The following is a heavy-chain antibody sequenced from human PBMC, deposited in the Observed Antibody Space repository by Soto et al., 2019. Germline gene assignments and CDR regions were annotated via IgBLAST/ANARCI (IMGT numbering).Heavy chain of an antibody. D-gene: IGHD3-9*01. CDR1: GYTFANYD. CDR3: ARSYFDSLTEYSNPVKY. J-gene: IGHJ4*02. CDR2: FSTKSGNT. V-gene: IGHV1-18*04. Sequence: QVQLVQSAAEVKKPGASVKVSCKASGYTFANYDISWLRQAPGQGLEWMGWFSTKSGNTEYAQNVQGRGTLTADSSATPVPMELRRLRSDDPAVSYSARSYFDSLTEYSNPVKYWGPGTLVAVSS.